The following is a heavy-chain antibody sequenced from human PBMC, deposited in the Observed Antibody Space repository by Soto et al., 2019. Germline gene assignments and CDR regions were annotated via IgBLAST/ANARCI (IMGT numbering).Heavy chain of an antibody. V-gene: IGHV5-10-1*01. J-gene: IGHJ4*02. D-gene: IGHD5-18*01. CDR3: ARKKNNVHTVEFDY. CDR1: GYSFTSYW. CDR2: IDPSDSYN. Sequence: PVDSLKLSCKFSGYSFTSYWIICVRQMPGKGLEWMGRIDPSDSYNNYSPSFQGHVTISADKSISTAYLQWSSLKDSDTAMYYCARKKNNVHTVEFDYWGKGTMVTV.